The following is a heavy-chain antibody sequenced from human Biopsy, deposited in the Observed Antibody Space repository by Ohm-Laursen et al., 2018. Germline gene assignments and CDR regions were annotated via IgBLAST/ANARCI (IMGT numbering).Heavy chain of an antibody. J-gene: IGHJ4*02. D-gene: IGHD2-15*01. CDR2: MKPNSGKT. Sequence: ASVNASCKASGYTFISYDIDWVRQATGQGLEWMGWMKPNSGKTGYAQKFQGRVTMTTNTSVNTAYMELSSLTFEDTSVYYCAIEGRTYSKPFDYWGQGSQVIVSS. CDR3: AIEGRTYSKPFDY. V-gene: IGHV1-8*01. CDR1: GYTFISYD.